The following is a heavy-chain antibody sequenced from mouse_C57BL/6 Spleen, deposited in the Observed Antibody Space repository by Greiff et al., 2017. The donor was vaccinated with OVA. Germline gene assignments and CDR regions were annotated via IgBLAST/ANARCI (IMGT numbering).Heavy chain of an antibody. V-gene: IGHV1-55*01. CDR1: GERGKKKV. D-gene: IGHD1-1*01. CDR3: AREENDGRSRFAY. Sequence: QVQLQQPGAELVKPGASVKMTGKEEGERGKKKVITWVKHRPGQGLEWIGDIYPGSGSTNYNEKFKGKATLTVDTSSSTAYMQLSSLTSEASAVFYCAREENDGRSRFAYWGQGTMVTVSA. CDR2: IYPGSGST. J-gene: IGHJ3*01.